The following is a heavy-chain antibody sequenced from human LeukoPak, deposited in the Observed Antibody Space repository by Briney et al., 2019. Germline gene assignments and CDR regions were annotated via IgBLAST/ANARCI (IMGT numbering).Heavy chain of an antibody. J-gene: IGHJ4*02. CDR2: ISGDGRNK. Sequence: PGGSLRLSCVASGFIFNDYTMYWVRQAPGKGLEWVAGISGDGRNKYYADSVKGRFTISRDNSKKTVCLQVNSLRAEDTALYSCAREDYGNYFFDYWGQGTLVTVSS. CDR1: GFIFNDYT. CDR3: AREDYGNYFFDY. V-gene: IGHV3-30*04. D-gene: IGHD4-11*01.